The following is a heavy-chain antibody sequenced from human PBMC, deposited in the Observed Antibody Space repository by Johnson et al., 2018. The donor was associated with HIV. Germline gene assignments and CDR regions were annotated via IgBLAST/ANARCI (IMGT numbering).Heavy chain of an antibody. CDR2: ISYDGSNK. V-gene: IGHV3-30*18. J-gene: IGHJ3*02. D-gene: IGHD3-16*01. CDR1: GFIFDDYG. CDR3: AKPRYYDNAFEM. Sequence: QVQLVESGGGLVQPGGSLRLSCAASGFIFDDYGMSWVRQAPGKGLEWLAVISYDGSNKYYADSVKGRFTISRDNSKNTLYLQMSSLRAEDTAVYYCAKPRYYDNAFEMWGQGTMVTVSS.